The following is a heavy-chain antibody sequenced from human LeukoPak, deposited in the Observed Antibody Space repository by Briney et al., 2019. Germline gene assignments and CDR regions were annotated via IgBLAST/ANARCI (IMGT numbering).Heavy chain of an antibody. J-gene: IGHJ4*01. CDR3: ARGDACSNTTCYPLSCFDS. CDR2: ISSGGSTT. CDR1: GFTLNIYS. V-gene: IGHV3-48*02. D-gene: IGHD2-2*01. Sequence: PGGSLRLSCSASGFTLNIYSMNWVRQAPGKGLEWVAYISSGGSTTYYGDSVRGRFTISRDNAKNSLYLQMNSLSNEDTAVYYCARGDACSNTTCYPLSCFDSWGHGTLVTVSS.